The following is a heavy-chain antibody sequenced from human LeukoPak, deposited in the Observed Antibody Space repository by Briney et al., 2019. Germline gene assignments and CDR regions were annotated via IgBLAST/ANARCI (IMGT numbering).Heavy chain of an antibody. CDR2: INPNSGGT. CDR3: ARDRVTYSSTWKTNYYYYYYMDV. Sequence: GASVTVSCKASGYTFTGYYMHWVRQAPGQGLEWMGWINPNSGGTNYAQKFQGRVTMTRDTSISTAYMELSRLRSDDTAVYYCARDRVTYSSTWKTNYYYYYYMDVWGKGTTVTISS. J-gene: IGHJ6*03. CDR1: GYTFTGYY. D-gene: IGHD5-18*01. V-gene: IGHV1-2*02.